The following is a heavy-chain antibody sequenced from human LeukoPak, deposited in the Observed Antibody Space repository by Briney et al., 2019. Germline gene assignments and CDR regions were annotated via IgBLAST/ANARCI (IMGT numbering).Heavy chain of an antibody. Sequence: GESLKISCKASGYSLINHWIGWVRQMPGKGLDWMGIIYPGNADATYGPSLQGQVTISADKSTTTVYLQWSSLKASDTAMYYCARQGSYDNSGYSFDYWGQGTLVTVSS. CDR2: IYPGNADA. CDR1: GYSLINHW. V-gene: IGHV5-51*01. D-gene: IGHD3-22*01. CDR3: ARQGSYDNSGYSFDY. J-gene: IGHJ4*02.